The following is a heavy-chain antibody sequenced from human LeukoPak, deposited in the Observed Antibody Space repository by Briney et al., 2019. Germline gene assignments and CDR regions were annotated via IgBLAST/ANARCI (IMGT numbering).Heavy chain of an antibody. CDR1: GGSISPYF. CDR3: AREDLKLPHNWFDP. J-gene: IGHJ5*02. Sequence: SETLSLTCTVSGGSISPYFWSWIRQPAGKGLEWIGRITSAGDTVYNPSLRGRVTMSLDTSKNQFSLILNSVTASDTALYYCAREDLKLPHNWFDPWGQGTLVTVSS. V-gene: IGHV4-4*07. CDR2: ITSAGDT.